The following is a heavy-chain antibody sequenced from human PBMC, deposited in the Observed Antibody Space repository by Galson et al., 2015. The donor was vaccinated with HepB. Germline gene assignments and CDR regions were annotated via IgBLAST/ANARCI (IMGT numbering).Heavy chain of an antibody. D-gene: IGHD6-13*01. CDR2: IWYDGSNK. CDR1: GFTFSSYG. V-gene: IGHV3-33*06. Sequence: SLRLSCAASGFTFSSYGMHWVRQAPGKGLEWVAVIWYDGSNKYYADSVKGRFTISRDNSKNTLYLQMNSLRAEDTAVYYCAKGERSSSWYEREVDYWGQGTLVTVSS. CDR3: AKGERSSSWYEREVDY. J-gene: IGHJ4*02.